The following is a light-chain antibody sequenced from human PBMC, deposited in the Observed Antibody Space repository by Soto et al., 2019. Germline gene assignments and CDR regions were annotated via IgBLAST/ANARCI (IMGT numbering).Light chain of an antibody. CDR1: QGIRNE. CDR2: AAS. J-gene: IGKJ4*01. Sequence: AIQMTQSPSSLSAFVGDRVTITCRASQGIRNELGWYQQKPGKAPKILIYAASSLHSGVPSRFSGTGSDTDFTLTISSLQPEDCATYYCLQDYNSPLTFGGGTKVEIK. CDR3: LQDYNSPLT. V-gene: IGKV1-6*02.